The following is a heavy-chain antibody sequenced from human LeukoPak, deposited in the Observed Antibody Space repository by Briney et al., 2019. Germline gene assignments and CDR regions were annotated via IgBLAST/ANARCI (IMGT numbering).Heavy chain of an antibody. CDR2: ISGRADST. Sequence: GGSLRLSCVASGFIFSSYAMTWVRQTPGKGLEWVSGISGRADSTYYADSVKGRFTISRDNSKNTLYLQMNSLRVEDTAVYYCARGRGGSYHYWGQGTLVTVSS. CDR1: GFIFSSYA. J-gene: IGHJ4*02. V-gene: IGHV3-23*01. D-gene: IGHD1-26*01. CDR3: ARGRGGSYHY.